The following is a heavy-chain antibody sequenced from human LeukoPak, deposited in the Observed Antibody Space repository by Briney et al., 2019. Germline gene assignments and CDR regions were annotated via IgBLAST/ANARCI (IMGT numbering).Heavy chain of an antibody. CDR2: ISGSANTI. V-gene: IGHV3-48*01. J-gene: IGHJ4*02. D-gene: IGHD6-13*01. CDR1: GFTFSTHG. CDR3: ARKRAVAGIYYLDF. Sequence: PGGSLRLSCVASGFTFSTHGMNWARQAPGKGLEWLSYISGSANTIYYSDSVKGRFTISRDNAKNSPYLQMTSLRAEDTAVYYCARKRAVAGIYYLDFWGQGTLLTVSS.